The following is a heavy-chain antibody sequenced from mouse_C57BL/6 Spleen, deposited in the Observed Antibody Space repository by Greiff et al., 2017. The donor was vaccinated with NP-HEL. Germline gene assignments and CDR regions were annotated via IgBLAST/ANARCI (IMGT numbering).Heavy chain of an antibody. CDR3: ARWGNDGYLD. CDR2: IDPSDSYT. V-gene: IGHV1-69*01. J-gene: IGHJ2*01. D-gene: IGHD2-3*01. Sequence: VQLQQPGAELVMPGASVKLSCKASGYTFTSYWMHWVKQRPGQGLEWIGEIDPSDSYTNYNQKFKGKSTLTAYKSSSTAYMQLSSLTSEDSAVYYCARWGNDGYLDWGQGTTLTVSS. CDR1: GYTFTSYW.